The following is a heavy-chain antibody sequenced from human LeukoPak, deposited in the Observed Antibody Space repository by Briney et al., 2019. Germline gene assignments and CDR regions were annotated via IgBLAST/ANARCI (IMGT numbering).Heavy chain of an antibody. D-gene: IGHD6-6*01. V-gene: IGHV4-34*01. CDR1: GGSFSGYY. Sequence: PSETLSLTCAVYGGSFSGYYWSWIRQPPGKGLEWIGEINHSGSTNYNPPLKSRVTISVDTSKNQVSLRLRPVTAADTAVYYCARGLRNRSSGTRFDVFDIWGQGTMVTVSS. CDR3: ARGLRNRSSGTRFDVFDI. CDR2: INHSGST. J-gene: IGHJ3*02.